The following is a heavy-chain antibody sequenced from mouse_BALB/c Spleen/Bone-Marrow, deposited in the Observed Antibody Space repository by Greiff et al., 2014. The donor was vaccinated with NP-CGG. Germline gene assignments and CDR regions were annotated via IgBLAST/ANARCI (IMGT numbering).Heavy chain of an antibody. Sequence: EVKLQESGAELVKPGASVKLFCTASGFNIKDTYIHWVKQRPEQGLEWIGRIDPANGNTKYDPKFQGKATITADTSSNTAYLQLSSLTSEDTAVYYCARNYGYGKSFAYWGQGTLVTVSA. CDR3: ARNYGYGKSFAY. V-gene: IGHV14-3*02. CDR2: IDPANGNT. J-gene: IGHJ3*01. D-gene: IGHD2-2*01. CDR1: GFNIKDTY.